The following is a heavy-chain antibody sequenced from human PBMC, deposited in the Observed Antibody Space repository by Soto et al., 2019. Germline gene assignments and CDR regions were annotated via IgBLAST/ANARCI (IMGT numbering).Heavy chain of an antibody. J-gene: IGHJ4*02. CDR1: GFTFSDYF. CDR2: ISSSSSDT. CDR3: ARVYDFWSGYLSGHFDY. Sequence: QVQLVESGGGLVKPGGSLRLSCAASGFTFSDYFLTWIRQAPGKGLEWVSYISSSSSDTNYADSVKGRFTISRDNAKNSLFLQMNNLRVDDTAVYYCARVYDFWSGYLSGHFDYWGQGTLVTVSS. V-gene: IGHV3-11*06. D-gene: IGHD3-3*01.